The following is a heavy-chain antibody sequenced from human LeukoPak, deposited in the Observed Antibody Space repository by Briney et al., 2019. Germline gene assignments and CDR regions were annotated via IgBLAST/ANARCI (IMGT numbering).Heavy chain of an antibody. D-gene: IGHD6-19*01. CDR1: GGSISSNNW. CDR2: IYRNGGP. V-gene: IGHV4-4*02. CDR3: VRDMVVAGTAFDI. J-gene: IGHJ3*02. Sequence: SETLSLTCAVSGGSISSNNWWSWVRQPPGKGLEWIGEIYRNGGPNYNSPLKSRVTISLDKSKNQLSLKLSSVTAADTAVYYCVRDMVVAGTAFDIWGQGTMVTVSS.